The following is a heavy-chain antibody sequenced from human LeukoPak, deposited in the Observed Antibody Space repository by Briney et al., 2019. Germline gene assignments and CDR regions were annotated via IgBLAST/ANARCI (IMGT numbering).Heavy chain of an antibody. CDR3: AREWAPPGIGRYYFDH. CDR2: ISSTSSSI. CDR1: GFSLSSYR. Sequence: PGGPLRLSCAASGFSLSSYRMNWVRQAPGKGLEWVSSISSTSSSIYYADSVKVRFTISRDNAKNSLYLQMNSLRAEDTAEYFCAREWAPPGIGRYYFDHWGQGPLVTVSS. D-gene: IGHD6-13*01. J-gene: IGHJ4*02. V-gene: IGHV3-21*01.